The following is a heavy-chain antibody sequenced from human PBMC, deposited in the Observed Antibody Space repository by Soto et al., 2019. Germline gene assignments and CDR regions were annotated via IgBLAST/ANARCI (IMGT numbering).Heavy chain of an antibody. V-gene: IGHV1-69*01. CDR1: GGTFSSYA. J-gene: IGHJ6*02. CDR2: IIPIFGTA. Sequence: QVQLVQSGAEVKKPGSSVKVSCKASGGTFSSYAISWVRQAPGQGLEWMGGIIPIFGTANYAQKFQGRVTITADESTSTAYMELSSLRSEDTAVYYCASVEHVDIVAVLSKYYYYGMDVWGQGTTVTVSS. CDR3: ASVEHVDIVAVLSKYYYYGMDV. D-gene: IGHD5-12*01.